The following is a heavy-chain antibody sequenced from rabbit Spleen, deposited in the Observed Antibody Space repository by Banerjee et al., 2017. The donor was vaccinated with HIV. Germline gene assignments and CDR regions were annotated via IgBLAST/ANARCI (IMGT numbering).Heavy chain of an antibody. CDR2: IDSGSSGFT. CDR1: GFSFSAGYY. Sequence: QSLEESGGDLVKPGASLTLTCTASGFSFSAGYYVCWVRQAPGKGLEWIACIDSGSSGFTYFATWAIGRFTISKTSSTTVTLQMTRLTAADTATYFCARDTSSSFSSYGTDLWGPGTLVTVS. J-gene: IGHJ6*01. CDR3: ARDTSSSFSSYGTDL. V-gene: IGHV1S40*01. D-gene: IGHD1-1*01.